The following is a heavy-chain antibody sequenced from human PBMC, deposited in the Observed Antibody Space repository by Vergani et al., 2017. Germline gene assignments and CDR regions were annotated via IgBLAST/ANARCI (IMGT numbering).Heavy chain of an antibody. CDR2: IDWDDDK. Sequence: QVTLKESGPALVKPTQTLPLTCTFSGFSLCTSGMRVSWIRQPPGKALEWLARIDWDDDKFYSTSLKTRLTISKDTSKNQVVLTMTNMDPVDTATYYCARIPDYNDGMDVWGQGTTVTVSS. CDR3: ARIPDYNDGMDV. J-gene: IGHJ6*02. V-gene: IGHV2-70*04. CDR1: GFSLCTSGMR.